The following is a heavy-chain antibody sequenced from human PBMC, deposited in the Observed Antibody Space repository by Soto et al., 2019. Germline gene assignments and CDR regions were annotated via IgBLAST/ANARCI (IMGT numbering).Heavy chain of an antibody. CDR1: GGSFSGYY. D-gene: IGHD2-2*01. CDR2: VNHSGTT. J-gene: IGHJ4*02. CDR3: ARGIGYCSSINCYSSRRLRFDS. V-gene: IGHV4-34*01. Sequence: QVQLQQWGAGLLKPSETLSLTCAVYGGSFSGYYWTWIRQSPEKGLEWIGEVNHSGTTYYNPSLKTRVTISVHPPKNQFSLKMSFVTAADTAVYYCARGIGYCSSINCYSSRRLRFDSWGQGTLVTVSS.